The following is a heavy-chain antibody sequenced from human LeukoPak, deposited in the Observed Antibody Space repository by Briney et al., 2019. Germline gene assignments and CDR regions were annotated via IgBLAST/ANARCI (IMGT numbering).Heavy chain of an antibody. CDR1: GGSISSGDHY. CDR2: ITLYSDTT. D-gene: IGHD2-21*02. V-gene: IGHV4-30-4*01. Sequence: PSETLSLTCSVSGGSISSGDHYWTWIRQPPGGGLEWMGFITLYSDTTSYNPSLKSLLMISIDTSKNQFSLTLTSVTAADTAVYFCARGFGYDCADYWGQGILVTV. J-gene: IGHJ4*02. CDR3: ARGFGYDCADY.